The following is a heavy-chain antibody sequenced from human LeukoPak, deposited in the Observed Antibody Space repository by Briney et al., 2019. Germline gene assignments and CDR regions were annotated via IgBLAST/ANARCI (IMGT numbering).Heavy chain of an antibody. CDR1: GGTLSSYA. Sequence: GASVKVSCKASGGTLSSYAISWVRQAPGQGLEWMGGIIPFFGPTNYAQKFQGRVTITADESMSIAYMELTSPRSEDTAVYYCVTSNLEGLGFHYYMDVWGNGTTVIVSS. V-gene: IGHV1-69*01. J-gene: IGHJ6*03. CDR3: VTSNLEGLGFHYYMDV. D-gene: IGHD2-2*01. CDR2: IIPFFGPT.